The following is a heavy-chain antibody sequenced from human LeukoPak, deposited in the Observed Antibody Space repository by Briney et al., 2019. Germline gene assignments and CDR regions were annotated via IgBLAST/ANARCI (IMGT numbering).Heavy chain of an antibody. D-gene: IGHD3-10*01. J-gene: IGHJ4*02. CDR1: GYIFTSYG. CDR2: ISAYNGNT. V-gene: IGHV1-18*01. Sequence: GASVKVSCKASGYIFTSYGISWVRQAPGQGLEWMGWISAYNGNTNYAQKFQDRVTMTTDTSTSTVYMELSSLRSEDTAVYYCARDPFLLLPHNSNYYGSGSYLLDYWGQGTLVTVSS. CDR3: ARDPFLLLPHNSNYYGSGSYLLDY.